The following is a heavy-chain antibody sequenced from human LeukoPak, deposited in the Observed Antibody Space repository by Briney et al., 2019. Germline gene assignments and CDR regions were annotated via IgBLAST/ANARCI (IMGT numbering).Heavy chain of an antibody. CDR3: AKGPELLWFGELSRYFDY. CDR1: GFTFSSYG. D-gene: IGHD3-10*01. V-gene: IGHV3-23*01. CDR2: LTGSGDNT. Sequence: GGSLRLSCAASGFTFSSYGMSWVRQAPGKGLEWVSALTGSGDNTYYADSVKGRFTISRDNSKNTLYLQMNSLRTEATAVYYCAKGPELLWFGELSRYFDYWGQGTLVTVSS. J-gene: IGHJ4*02.